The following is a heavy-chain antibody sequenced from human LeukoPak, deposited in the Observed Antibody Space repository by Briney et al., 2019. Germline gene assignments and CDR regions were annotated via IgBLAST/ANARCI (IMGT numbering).Heavy chain of an antibody. CDR3: ARDRCLRHPYFDY. J-gene: IGHJ4*02. D-gene: IGHD2-8*01. V-gene: IGHV4-59*01. CDR1: GGSISSYY. Sequence: SETLSLTCTVSGGSISSYYWSWIRQPPGKGLEWIGYTYYSGSTNYNPSLKSRVTISVDTSKNQFSLKLSSVTAADTAVYYCARDRCLRHPYFDYWGQGTLVTVSS. CDR2: TYYSGST.